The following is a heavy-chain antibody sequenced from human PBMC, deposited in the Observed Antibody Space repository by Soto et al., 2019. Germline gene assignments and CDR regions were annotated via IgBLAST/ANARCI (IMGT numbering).Heavy chain of an antibody. CDR1: GYTFTSYY. D-gene: IGHD3-22*01. J-gene: IGHJ3*02. CDR3: ARDYYDSSPTGAFDI. V-gene: IGHV1-46*01. Sequence: ASVKVPCKASGYTFTSYYMHWVRRAPGQGLEWMGIINPSGGSTSYAQKFQGRVTMTRDTSTSTVYMELSSLRSEDTAVYYCARDYYDSSPTGAFDIWGQGTMVTVSS. CDR2: INPSGGST.